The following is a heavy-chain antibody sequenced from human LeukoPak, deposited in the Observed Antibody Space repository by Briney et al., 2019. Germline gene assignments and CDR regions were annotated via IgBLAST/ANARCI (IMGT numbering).Heavy chain of an antibody. CDR3: ARDPTSYGHGWFDP. D-gene: IGHD5-18*01. CDR2: ISGSSSYI. V-gene: IGHV3-21*01. J-gene: IGHJ5*02. Sequence: GGSLRLSCAASGFTFSSYSMNWVRQAPGKGLEWVSSISGSSSYIYYADSVKGRFTISRDNAKNSLYLQMNSLRAEDTAVYYCARDPTSYGHGWFDPWGQGTLVTVSS. CDR1: GFTFSSYS.